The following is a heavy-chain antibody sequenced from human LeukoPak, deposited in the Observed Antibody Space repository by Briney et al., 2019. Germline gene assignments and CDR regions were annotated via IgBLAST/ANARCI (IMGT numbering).Heavy chain of an antibody. CDR3: AKARDRTYYYGSGSYPEGY. Sequence: GGSLRLSCAASGFTFSSYAMSWVRQAPGKGLEWVSAISGSGGSTYYADSVKGRFTISRDNSKNTLYLQMNSLRAEDTAVYYCAKARDRTYYYGSGSYPEGYWGQGTLVTVSS. CDR2: ISGSGGST. D-gene: IGHD3-10*01. CDR1: GFTFSSYA. V-gene: IGHV3-23*01. J-gene: IGHJ4*02.